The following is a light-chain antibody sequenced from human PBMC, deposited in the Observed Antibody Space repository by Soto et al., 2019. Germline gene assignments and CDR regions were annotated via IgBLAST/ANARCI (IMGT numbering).Light chain of an antibody. CDR2: DVT. CDR3: CSYADNYFYV. V-gene: IGLV2-11*01. Sequence: QSALTQPRSVSGSPGQSVTVSCTGTSSDVGGYNYVSWYQHHPGKAPKLIVYDVTQRPCGIPDRFSGSKSGNTASLTISGLQPDDEADYHCCSYADNYFYVFGSGTKLTVL. J-gene: IGLJ1*01. CDR1: SSDVGGYNY.